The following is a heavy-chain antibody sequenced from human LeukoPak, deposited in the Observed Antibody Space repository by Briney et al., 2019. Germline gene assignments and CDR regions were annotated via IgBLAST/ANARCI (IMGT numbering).Heavy chain of an antibody. V-gene: IGHV3-7*01. CDR3: ARARGTAMVPYYFDY. CDR2: IKQDGSEK. Sequence: GGSLRLSCAASGFTFSSYWMSWVRQAPGKGLEWVANIKQDGSEKYYVDSVKGRFTISRDNAKNSLYLQMNSLRAEDTAVYYCARARGTAMVPYYFDYWGQGTLVTVSS. J-gene: IGHJ4*02. D-gene: IGHD5-18*01. CDR1: GFTFSSYW.